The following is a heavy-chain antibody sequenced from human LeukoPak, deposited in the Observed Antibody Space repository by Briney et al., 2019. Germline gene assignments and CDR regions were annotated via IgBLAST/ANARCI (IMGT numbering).Heavy chain of an antibody. D-gene: IGHD6-13*01. Sequence: GGSLGLSCQAFGFTFSSYGMTGFRRAPGKGLKWVSSISSSSSYIYCADSVKGRFTISRDNAKNSLYLQMNSLRAEDTAVYYCARLSIAAAEYYFDYWGQGTLVTVSS. CDR2: ISSSSSYI. CDR1: GFTFSSYG. V-gene: IGHV3-21*01. CDR3: ARLSIAAAEYYFDY. J-gene: IGHJ4*02.